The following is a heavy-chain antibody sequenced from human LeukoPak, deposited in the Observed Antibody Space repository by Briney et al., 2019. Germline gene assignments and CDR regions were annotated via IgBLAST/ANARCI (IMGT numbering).Heavy chain of an antibody. J-gene: IGHJ4*02. V-gene: IGHV4-59*12. CDR1: GGSISSYY. CDR3: ARGPNFFDY. Sequence: SETLSLTCTVSGGSISSYYWSWIRQPPGKGLEWIGYIYYSGSTNYNPSLKSRVTISVDTSKNQFSLKLSSVTAADTAVYYCARGPNFFDYWGQGTLVTVSS. CDR2: IYYSGST.